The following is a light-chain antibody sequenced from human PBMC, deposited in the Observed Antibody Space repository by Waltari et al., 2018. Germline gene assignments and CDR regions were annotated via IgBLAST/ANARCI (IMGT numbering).Light chain of an antibody. V-gene: IGKV4-1*01. J-gene: IGKJ2*03. Sequence: DIVMTQSPDSLAVSLGERATISCKSSQSVFSTSNPQNYLAWYHQKPGQPPQLLIYWASTREFGVPDRFSGSGSGTDFTLTITKVQPEDVGIYYCQQYYSAPMYSFGQGTKLEIK. CDR3: QQYYSAPMYS. CDR2: WAS. CDR1: QSVFSTSNPQNY.